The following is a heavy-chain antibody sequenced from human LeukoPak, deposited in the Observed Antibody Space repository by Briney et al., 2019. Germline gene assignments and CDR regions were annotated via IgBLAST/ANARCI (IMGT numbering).Heavy chain of an antibody. CDR1: GFTFSSYE. D-gene: IGHD4-17*01. CDR2: ISSSGSTI. Sequence: GGSLRLSCAASGFTFSSYEMNWVRQAPGKGLEWVSYISSSGSTIYYADSVKGRFTISRDNAKNSLYLQMNSLRAEDTALYYCAKVYGDSLSSRLAYFDYWGQGTLVTVSS. V-gene: IGHV3-48*03. CDR3: AKVYGDSLSSRLAYFDY. J-gene: IGHJ4*02.